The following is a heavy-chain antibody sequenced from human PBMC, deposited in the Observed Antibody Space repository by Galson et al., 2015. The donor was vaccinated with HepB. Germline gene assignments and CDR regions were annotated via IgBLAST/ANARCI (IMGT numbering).Heavy chain of an antibody. CDR1: GFTFSRYA. V-gene: IGHV3-30-3*02. J-gene: IGHJ6*03. CDR2: ISYDGSNK. CDR3: AKRRDYYYYYYMDV. Sequence: SLRLSCAASGFTFSRYAMHWVRRAPGKGLEWVAVISYDGSNKYYADSVKGRFTISRDNSKNTLYLRMNSLRAEDTAVYYCAKRRDYYYYYYMDVWGKGTTVTVSS.